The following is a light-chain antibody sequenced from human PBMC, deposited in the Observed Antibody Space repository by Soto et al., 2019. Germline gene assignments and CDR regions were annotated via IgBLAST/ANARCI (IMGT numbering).Light chain of an antibody. Sequence: QSALTQPPSASGSPGQSVTISCTGTSSDVGGYDYVSWYQQHPGKAPKLMIYEVTKRPSGVPDRFSGSKSGNTASLTVSGLQAEDEADYYCSSYAGSNNFVFGTRTKVTVL. CDR2: EVT. V-gene: IGLV2-8*01. CDR3: SSYAGSNNFV. J-gene: IGLJ1*01. CDR1: SSDVGGYDY.